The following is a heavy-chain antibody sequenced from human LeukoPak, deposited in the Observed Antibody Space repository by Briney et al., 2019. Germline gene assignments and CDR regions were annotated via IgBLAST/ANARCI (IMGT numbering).Heavy chain of an antibody. CDR2: ISPSGDIK. CDR1: GFAFSRHG. Sequence: GGSLRLFCVASGFAFSRHGMNWVRHAPGKGLEWASGISPSGDIKYYVDSVKGRFTVSRDNSKNTVHLQINSLRDEDTAVYYCARDGMEYDSSGYYDRWGQGTLVTVSS. V-gene: IGHV3-23*01. J-gene: IGHJ4*02. D-gene: IGHD3-22*01. CDR3: ARDGMEYDSSGYYDR.